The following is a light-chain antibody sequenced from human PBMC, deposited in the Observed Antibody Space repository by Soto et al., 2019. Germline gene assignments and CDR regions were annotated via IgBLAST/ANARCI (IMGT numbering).Light chain of an antibody. Sequence: EIVLTQSPGTLSLSPGERATLSCMASQSVSSYLSWYQQKPGQAPRLLIYDASNRATGIPARFSGSGSGTDFTLTISSLEPEDFGVYYCQQRSNWPPVTFGGGTKVDI. CDR1: QSVSSY. CDR3: QQRSNWPPVT. CDR2: DAS. J-gene: IGKJ4*01. V-gene: IGKV3-11*01.